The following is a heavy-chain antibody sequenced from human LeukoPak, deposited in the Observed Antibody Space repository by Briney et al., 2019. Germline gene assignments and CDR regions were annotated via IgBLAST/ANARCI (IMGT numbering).Heavy chain of an antibody. J-gene: IGHJ3*02. CDR2: INHSGST. V-gene: IGHV4-34*01. D-gene: IGHD2/OR15-2a*01. CDR3: ARDFRPLRAFDI. CDR1: GFTFSSYA. Sequence: GSLRLSCAASGFTFSSYAMHWIRQPPGKGLEWIGEINHSGSTNYNPSLKSRVTISVDTSKNQFSLKLSSVTAADTAVYYCARDFRPLRAFDIWGQGTMVTVSS.